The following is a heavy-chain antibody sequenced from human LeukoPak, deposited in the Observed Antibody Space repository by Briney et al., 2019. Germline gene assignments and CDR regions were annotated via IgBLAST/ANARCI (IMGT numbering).Heavy chain of an antibody. Sequence: QTGGSLRLSCAASGFTFSSYWMSWVRQAPGKGLEWVANIKQDGSEKYYVDSVKGRFTISRDNAKNSLYLQTNSLRAEDTAVYYCARGRQKGTYYYYYYYMDVWGKGTTVTVSS. V-gene: IGHV3-7*01. J-gene: IGHJ6*03. CDR3: ARGRQKGTYYYYYYYMDV. CDR1: GFTFSSYW. CDR2: IKQDGSEK.